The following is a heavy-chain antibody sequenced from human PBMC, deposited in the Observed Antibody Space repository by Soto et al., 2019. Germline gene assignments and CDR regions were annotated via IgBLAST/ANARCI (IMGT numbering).Heavy chain of an antibody. J-gene: IGHJ6*02. V-gene: IGHV3-21*01. CDR2: ISSSSSYI. D-gene: IGHD3-3*01. CDR1: GFTFSSYS. Sequence: GGSLRLSCAASGFTFSSYSMNWVRQAPGKGLEWVSSISSSSSYIYYADSVKGRFTISRDNAKNSLYLQMNSLRAEDTAVYYCAREVEGAYDFWSGYYINYYYYGMDVWGQGTTVTVSS. CDR3: AREVEGAYDFWSGYYINYYYYGMDV.